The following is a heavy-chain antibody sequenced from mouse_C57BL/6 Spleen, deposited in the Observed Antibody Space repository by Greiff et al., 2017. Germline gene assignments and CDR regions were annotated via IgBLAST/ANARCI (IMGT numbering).Heavy chain of an antibody. CDR3: AREGYSNSWFAY. CDR2: INPGSGGT. Sequence: QVQLQQSGPELVKPGASVKISCKASGYAFSSSWMNWVKQRPGQGLEWIGVINPGSGGTNYNEKFKGKATLTADKSSSTAYMQLSSLTSEDSAVYFCAREGYSNSWFAYWGQGTLVTVSA. V-gene: IGHV1-82*01. CDR1: GYAFSSSW. J-gene: IGHJ3*01. D-gene: IGHD2-5*01.